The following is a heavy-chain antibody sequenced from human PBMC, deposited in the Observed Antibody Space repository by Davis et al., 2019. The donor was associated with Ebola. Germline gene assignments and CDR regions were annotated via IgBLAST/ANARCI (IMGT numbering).Heavy chain of an antibody. Sequence: GESLKISCSASGFAFRNNAMNWVRQAPGKGLEWVSVIYDQSTAYADAVRGRFIISRDKSNNTLYLEMSSLRVDDTAVYYCATTQWLREFDNWGQGTLVTVSS. CDR3: ATTQWLREFDN. J-gene: IGHJ4*02. CDR1: GFAFRNNA. D-gene: IGHD6-19*01. V-gene: IGHV3-53*05. CDR2: IYDQST.